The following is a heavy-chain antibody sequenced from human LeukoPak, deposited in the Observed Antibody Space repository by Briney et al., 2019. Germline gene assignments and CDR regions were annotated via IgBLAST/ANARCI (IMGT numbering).Heavy chain of an antibody. J-gene: IGHJ5*02. V-gene: IGHV3-49*03. CDR2: IRSKAYGGTT. CDR1: GFTFGDYA. Sequence: PGGSLRLSCTASGFTFGDYAMSWFRQAPGKGLEWVGFIRSKAYGGTTEYAASVKGRLTISRDDSKSIDYLQMNSLKTEDTAVYSCTTQQWLVGPHNWFDPGGQGTLFTAPS. CDR3: TTQQWLVGPHNWFDP. D-gene: IGHD6-19*01.